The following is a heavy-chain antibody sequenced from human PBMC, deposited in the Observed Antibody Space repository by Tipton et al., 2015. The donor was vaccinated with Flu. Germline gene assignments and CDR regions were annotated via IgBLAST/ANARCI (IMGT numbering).Heavy chain of an antibody. CDR2: IYYSGST. V-gene: IGHV4-59*01. J-gene: IGHJ4*02. Sequence: GLVKPSETLSLTCTVSGGSISSYYWSWIRQPPGKGLEWIGYIYYSGSTNYNPSLKSRVTISVDTSKNQFSLKLSSVTAADTAVYYCARLYSSSPTVDYWGQGTLVTVSS. CDR1: GGSISSYY. CDR3: ARLYSSSPTVDY. D-gene: IGHD6-13*01.